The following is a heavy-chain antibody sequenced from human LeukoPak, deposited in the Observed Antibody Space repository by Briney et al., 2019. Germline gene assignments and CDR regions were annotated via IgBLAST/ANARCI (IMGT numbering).Heavy chain of an antibody. CDR2: VSGSGGST. V-gene: IGHV3-23*01. D-gene: IGHD3-10*01. Sequence: GGSLRLSCAVSGITLSNYGMSWVRQAPGKGLEWVAGVSGSGGSTNYADSVKGRFTISRDNAKNTLYLQMNSLRAEDTAVYYCARESTLSFNFDYWGQGTLVTVSS. J-gene: IGHJ4*02. CDR1: GITLSNYG. CDR3: ARESTLSFNFDY.